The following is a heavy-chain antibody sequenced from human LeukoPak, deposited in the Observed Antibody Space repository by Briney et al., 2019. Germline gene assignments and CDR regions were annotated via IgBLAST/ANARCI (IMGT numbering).Heavy chain of an antibody. V-gene: IGHV3-66*01. CDR1: GFSASSTY. Sequence: GGSLRLSCAASGFSASSTYMSWVRQAPGEGLEWVSVIFSGGSKYYEDSVKGIFTISRDNSKNTLYLQMNSLRAEDTAVYYCARNLGYCSSTSCQYGMDVWGQGTTVTVSS. D-gene: IGHD2-2*01. J-gene: IGHJ6*02. CDR2: IFSGGSK. CDR3: ARNLGYCSSTSCQYGMDV.